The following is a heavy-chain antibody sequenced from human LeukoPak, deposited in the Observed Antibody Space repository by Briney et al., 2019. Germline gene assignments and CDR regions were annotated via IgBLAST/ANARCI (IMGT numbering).Heavy chain of an antibody. J-gene: IGHJ5*02. V-gene: IGHV4-61*02. CDR3: ARDLYGYYWFDP. CDR1: GGSISSSSYY. Sequence: SETLPLTCTVSGGSISSSSYYWSWIRQPAGKGLEWIGRIYTSGSSNYNPSLKSRVTISVDTSKNQFSLKLSSVAAADTAVYYCARDLYGYYWFDPWGQGTLVTVSS. CDR2: IYTSGSS. D-gene: IGHD5-18*01.